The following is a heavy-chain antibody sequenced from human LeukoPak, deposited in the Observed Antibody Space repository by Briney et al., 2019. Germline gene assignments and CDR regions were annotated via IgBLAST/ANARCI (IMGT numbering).Heavy chain of an antibody. Sequence: PGGSLTLSCAASGFTFSRYWMHWIRQAPGKGLVWISRINSDGSSTSYADSVKGRFTISRHNAKTALFLQMHSLRAEDTAVCYCVYYDSSGYYLSDYWGQGTLVTVSS. CDR3: VYYDSSGYYLSDY. V-gene: IGHV3-74*01. CDR2: INSDGSST. CDR1: GFTFSRYW. J-gene: IGHJ4*02. D-gene: IGHD3-22*01.